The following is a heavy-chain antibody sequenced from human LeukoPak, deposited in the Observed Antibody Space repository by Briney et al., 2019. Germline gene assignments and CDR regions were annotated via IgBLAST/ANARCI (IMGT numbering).Heavy chain of an antibody. CDR3: AKSTYYYDTFVNAFDL. D-gene: IGHD3-22*01. CDR1: GGSISSYY. J-gene: IGHJ3*01. V-gene: IGHV4-59*08. Sequence: PSETLSLTCTVSGGSISSYYWSWIRQSPGKGLEWIGYIYYSGSTNYNPSLKSRVTISVDTSKNQFSLKLSSVTAADTAVYYCAKSTYYYDTFVNAFDLWGQGTVVTVSS. CDR2: IYYSGST.